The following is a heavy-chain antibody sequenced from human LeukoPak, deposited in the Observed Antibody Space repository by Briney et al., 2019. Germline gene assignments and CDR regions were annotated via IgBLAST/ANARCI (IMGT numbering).Heavy chain of an antibody. CDR3: AREVDIVVVTAVNFDY. CDR1: GDSVSSNSAA. D-gene: IGHD2-21*02. CDR2: TYYRSKWYN. J-gene: IGHJ4*02. Sequence: SQTLPLTCVISGDSVSSNSAAWNWIRQSPSRGLEWLGRTYYRSKWYNDYAVSVKGRISINPDTSKNQFPLQLNSVTPEDTAVYYCAREVDIVVVTAVNFDYWGQGTLVTVSS. V-gene: IGHV6-1*01.